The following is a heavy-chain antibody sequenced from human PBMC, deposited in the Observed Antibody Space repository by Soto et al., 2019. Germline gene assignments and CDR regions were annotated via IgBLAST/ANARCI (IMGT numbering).Heavy chain of an antibody. V-gene: IGHV4-4*02. Sequence: SETLSLTCAVSGGSVSSNNWWTWVRQPPGQGLEWIGEIYQSGSTNYNPSLKSRVTISVDRFKNQFSLKLTSVTAADTAVYFCASLGYCSGADCHGTRWGQGILVTVSS. CDR1: GGSVSSNNW. CDR3: ASLGYCSGADCHGTR. J-gene: IGHJ4*01. D-gene: IGHD2-8*02. CDR2: IYQSGST.